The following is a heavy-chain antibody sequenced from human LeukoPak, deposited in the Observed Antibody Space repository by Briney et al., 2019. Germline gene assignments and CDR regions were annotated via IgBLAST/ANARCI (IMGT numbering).Heavy chain of an antibody. J-gene: IGHJ4*02. CDR2: IITNYGTT. Sequence: SVKVSCKASGGTFSSYAISWVRQAPGQGLEWMGGIITNYGTTNYAQKYQGRVTITADESTTTVYMELSSLRSEDTAVYYCARPRTYYDFWRGYPPFDYWGQGTLVTVSS. D-gene: IGHD3-3*01. V-gene: IGHV1-69*13. CDR3: ARPRTYYDFWRGYPPFDY. CDR1: GGTFSSYA.